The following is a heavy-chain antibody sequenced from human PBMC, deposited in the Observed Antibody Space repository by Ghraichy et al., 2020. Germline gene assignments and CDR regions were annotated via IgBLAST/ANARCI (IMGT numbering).Heavy chain of an antibody. V-gene: IGHV1-3*01. J-gene: IGHJ6*03. CDR1: GYTFTSYA. CDR3: ASLAAAGKHYYYMDV. CDR2: INAGNGNT. Sequence: ASVKVSCKASGYTFTSYAMHWVRQAPGQRLEWMGWINAGNGNTKYSQKFQGRVTITRDTSASTAYMELSSLRSEDTAVYYCASLAAAGKHYYYMDVWGKGTTVTVSS. D-gene: IGHD6-13*01.